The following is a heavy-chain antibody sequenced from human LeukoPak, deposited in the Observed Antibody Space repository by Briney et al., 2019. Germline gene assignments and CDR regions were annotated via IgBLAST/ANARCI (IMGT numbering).Heavy chain of an antibody. V-gene: IGHV3-9*01. D-gene: IGHD6-13*01. CDR2: ISWNSGSI. Sequence: GGSLRLSCAASGFTFDDYAMHWVRQAPGKGLEWVSGISWNSGSIGYADSVKGRFTISRDNAKNSLYLQMNSLRAEDTALYYCAKDLFSSSWYEGYYYYYYGMDVWGQGTTVTVSS. J-gene: IGHJ6*02. CDR3: AKDLFSSSWYEGYYYYYYGMDV. CDR1: GFTFDDYA.